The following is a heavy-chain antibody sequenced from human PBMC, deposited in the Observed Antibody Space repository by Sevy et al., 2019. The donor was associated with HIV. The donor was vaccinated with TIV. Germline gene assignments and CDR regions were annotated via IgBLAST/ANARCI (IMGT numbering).Heavy chain of an antibody. J-gene: IGHJ1*01. CDR2: TSNDGSHK. Sequence: GGSLRLSCTVSGFIFSNFAMHWVRQAPGKGLEWVAVTSNDGSHKYYADSVKGRFTVSRDNSKNMLSLEMSSLRGDDTAVYYCARGENDDEFFQYWGQGTLVTVSS. V-gene: IGHV3-30*04. D-gene: IGHD1-26*01. CDR1: GFIFSNFA. CDR3: ARGENDDEFFQY.